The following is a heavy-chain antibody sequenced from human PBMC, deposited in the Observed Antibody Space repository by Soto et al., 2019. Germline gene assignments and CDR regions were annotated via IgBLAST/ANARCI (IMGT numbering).Heavy chain of an antibody. D-gene: IGHD3-22*01. Sequence: EVQLVESGGGLVQPGRSLRLSCAASGFTFDDYAMHWVRQAPGKGLEWVSGINLNSGSIGYADSVKGRFTISRDNAKNSLYLQMNSLRTEDTALYYCAKGYNYDRSGNPDYWGQGTLVTVSS. CDR1: GFTFDDYA. V-gene: IGHV3-9*01. J-gene: IGHJ4*02. CDR2: INLNSGSI. CDR3: AKGYNYDRSGNPDY.